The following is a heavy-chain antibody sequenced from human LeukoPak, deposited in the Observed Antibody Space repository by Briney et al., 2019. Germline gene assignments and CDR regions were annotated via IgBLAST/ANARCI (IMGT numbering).Heavy chain of an antibody. Sequence: GGSLRLSCAASGFTFSSYAMHWVGPAPGKGLEWVAIISFDGSKNYITNSVKGRFTISRDNSKNTLYLQMKSLRVEDTAVYYCAGGLRSDAFDMWGQGTMVTVSS. CDR2: ISFDGSKN. J-gene: IGHJ3*02. CDR3: AGGLRSDAFDM. CDR1: GFTFSSYA. V-gene: IGHV3-30*03. D-gene: IGHD5-12*01.